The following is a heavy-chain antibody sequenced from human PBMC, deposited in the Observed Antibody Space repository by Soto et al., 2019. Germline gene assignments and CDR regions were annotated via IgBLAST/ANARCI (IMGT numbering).Heavy chain of an antibody. CDR2: IYTSGST. V-gene: IGHV4-4*07. J-gene: IGHJ6*02. CDR3: AGDSGSGSYYRYYYYGMDV. Sequence: SETLSLTCTVSGGSISSYYWSWIRQPAGKGLEWIGRIYTSGSTNYNPSLKSRVTMSVDTSKNQFSLKLCSVTAADTAVYYCAGDSGSGSYYRYYYYGMDVWGQGTTVTSP. CDR1: GGSISSYY. D-gene: IGHD3-10*01.